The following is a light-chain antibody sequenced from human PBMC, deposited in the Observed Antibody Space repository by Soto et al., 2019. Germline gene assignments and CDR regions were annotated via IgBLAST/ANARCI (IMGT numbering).Light chain of an antibody. J-gene: IGKJ1*01. V-gene: IGKV3-11*01. Sequence: LSQSSGTLSLFPGDRANLSVRASQRVSTFLAWYQKSTGQAHRLXISEASNRATGIPARFSGSESGTDLTINLSRLQPEDCEVDDCQQRHNWPRTFAQGTKVDI. CDR1: QRVSTF. CDR3: QQRHNWPRT. CDR2: EAS.